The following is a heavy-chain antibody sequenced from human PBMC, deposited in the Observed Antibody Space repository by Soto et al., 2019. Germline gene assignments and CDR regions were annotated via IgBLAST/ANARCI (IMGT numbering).Heavy chain of an antibody. CDR3: ASAPAAVPSGNAVRMLYYYYSMDD. D-gene: IGHD2-2*01. Sequence: QVQLVQSGAEVKKPGSSVKVSCKASGGTFSSYTISWVRQAPGKGLEWMAGIIPIIGPANYAQTFQGRFTITADEATITAYMEPSSLRSKDTAMHYCASAPAAVPSGNAVRMLYYYYSMDDWGHGTTVTVSS. V-gene: IGHV1-69*01. CDR2: IIPIIGPA. J-gene: IGHJ6*02. CDR1: GGTFSSYT.